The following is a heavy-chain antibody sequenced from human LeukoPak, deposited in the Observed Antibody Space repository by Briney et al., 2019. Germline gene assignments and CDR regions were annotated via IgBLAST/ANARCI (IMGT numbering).Heavy chain of an antibody. D-gene: IGHD5-24*01. J-gene: IGHJ4*02. Sequence: PSETLSLTCTVSGGSISSSSYYWGWIRQPPGKGLEWIGSIYYSGSTYYNPSLKSRVTISVDTSKNQFSLKLSSVTAADTAVYYCARGVGLGDGYNDWGQGTLVTVSS. CDR3: ARGVGLGDGYND. CDR1: GGSISSSSYY. V-gene: IGHV4-39*07. CDR2: IYYSGST.